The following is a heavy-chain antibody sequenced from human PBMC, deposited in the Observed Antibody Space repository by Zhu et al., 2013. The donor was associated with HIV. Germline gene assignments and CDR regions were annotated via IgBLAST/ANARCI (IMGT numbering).Heavy chain of an antibody. J-gene: IGHJ3*02. CDR3: AREIVVLLGAFDM. CDR2: INPNGGST. V-gene: IGHV1-46*01. D-gene: IGHD2-2*01. Sequence: VQLVQSGAEVRKPGASVNVSCKALGYTFTSYYIHWVRQAPGQGLEWMGIINPNGGSTSYAQKFQGRVTMTRDTSTSTVYMELNSLRSEDTAVYYCAREIVVLLGAFDMWGHGTLVSVSS. CDR1: GYTFTSYY.